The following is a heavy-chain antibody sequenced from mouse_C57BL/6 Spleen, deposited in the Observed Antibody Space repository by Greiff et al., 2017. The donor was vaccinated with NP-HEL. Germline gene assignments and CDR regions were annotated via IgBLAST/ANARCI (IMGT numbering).Heavy chain of an antibody. J-gene: IGHJ1*03. D-gene: IGHD1-1*01. CDR1: GYTFTDYN. CDR3: ARDLYYGSSHWYFDV. CDR2: INPNNGGT. V-gene: IGHV1-22*01. Sequence: EVQLQQSGPELVKPGASVKMSCKASGYTFTDYNMHWVKQSHGKSLEWIGYINPNNGGTSYNQKFKGKATLTVNKSSSTAYMELRSLTSEDSAVYYCARDLYYGSSHWYFDVWGTGTTVTVSS.